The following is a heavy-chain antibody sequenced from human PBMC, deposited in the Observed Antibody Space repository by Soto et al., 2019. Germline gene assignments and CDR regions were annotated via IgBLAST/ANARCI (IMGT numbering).Heavy chain of an antibody. CDR2: ISYDGSNK. J-gene: IGHJ6*02. V-gene: IGHV3-30*18. Sequence: GGSLRLSCAASGFTFSSYGMHWVRQAPGKGLEWVAVISYDGSNKYYADSVKGRFTISRDNSKNTLYLQMNSLRAEDTALYYCAKAVGYCSSSSCRDYYYYYGMDVWRQGTTVTVSS. CDR1: GFTFSSYG. D-gene: IGHD2-2*01. CDR3: AKAVGYCSSSSCRDYYYYYGMDV.